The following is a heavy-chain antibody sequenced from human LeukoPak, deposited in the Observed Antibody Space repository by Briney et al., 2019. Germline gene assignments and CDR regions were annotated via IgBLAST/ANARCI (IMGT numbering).Heavy chain of an antibody. CDR1: GYTFTSYD. J-gene: IGHJ6*02. CDR3: ARGHDGGSHIGKNYYGMDV. D-gene: IGHD4-17*01. V-gene: IGHV1-8*01. Sequence: ASVKVSCKASGYTFTSYDINWERHATGQGLEWMGWMNPNSGNTGYAQKFQGRVTMTRNTSISTAYVELSRLRSEDTAVYYCARGHDGGSHIGKNYYGMDVWGQGTTVTVSS. CDR2: MNPNSGNT.